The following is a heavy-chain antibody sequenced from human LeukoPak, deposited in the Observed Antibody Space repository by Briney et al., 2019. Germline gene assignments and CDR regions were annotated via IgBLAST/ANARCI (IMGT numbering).Heavy chain of an antibody. Sequence: GGSLRLSCAASGFTFSTYAMSWVRQAPGKGLEWVSSIATSSDYIYYAGSLKGRFTISRDNAKNSLYLHMNSLRPDDTAVYYCARGRSITILRGVAISDGFDIWGQGTKVTAS. CDR2: IATSSDYI. D-gene: IGHD3-10*01. V-gene: IGHV3-21*06. CDR1: GFTFSTYA. CDR3: ARGRSITILRGVAISDGFDI. J-gene: IGHJ3*02.